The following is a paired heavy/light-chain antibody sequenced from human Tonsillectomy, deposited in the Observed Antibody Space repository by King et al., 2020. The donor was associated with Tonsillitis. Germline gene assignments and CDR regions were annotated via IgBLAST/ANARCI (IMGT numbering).Heavy chain of an antibody. CDR1: GFTFSTYG. Sequence: QVLLVESGGGVVQPGRSLRLSCAASGFTFSTYGIHWVRQAPGKGLEWVALISHDGSNKYFADSVKGRTSISRDNSKNTVYLQMNRLRAEDTAVYYCAKDRYPRGDYGMGYYWGQGTLVTVSS. CDR3: AKDRYPRGDYGMGYY. V-gene: IGHV3-30*18. D-gene: IGHD2-21*02. CDR2: ISHDGSNK. J-gene: IGHJ4*02.
Light chain of an antibody. CDR3: GTWDTSLRAVV. CDR1: SSNIGNNY. V-gene: IGLV1-51*02. CDR2: EDN. Sequence: QSVLTQPPSVSAAPGQRVTISCSGSSSNIGNNYVSWYQQLPGTAPKLLIYEDNKRPSNIPDRFSGSKSGTSATLGITGLQTGDEADYYCGTWDTSLRAVVFGGGTKLTVL. J-gene: IGLJ3*02.